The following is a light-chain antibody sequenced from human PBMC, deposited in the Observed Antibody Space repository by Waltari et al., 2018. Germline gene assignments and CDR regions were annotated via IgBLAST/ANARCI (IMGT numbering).Light chain of an antibody. CDR2: GAS. V-gene: IGKV3-15*01. CDR3: QQYNNWPRT. J-gene: IGKJ1*01. Sequence: EIVMTQSPATLSVSPGERATLSCRASQSVSSNLAWYQQKPGQAPRLHIYGASTRATGIPARFSDSGAGTEFTLTISSMQSEDFAVYYCQQYNNWPRTFGQGTKVEIK. CDR1: QSVSSN.